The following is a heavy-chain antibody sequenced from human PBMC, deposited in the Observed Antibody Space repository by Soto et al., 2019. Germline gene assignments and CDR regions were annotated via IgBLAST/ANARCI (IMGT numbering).Heavy chain of an antibody. CDR1: GGTFSSYA. J-gene: IGHJ6*02. D-gene: IGHD3-3*01. Sequence: GASVKVSCKASGGTFSSYAISWVRQAPRQGLEWMGGIIPIFGTANYAQKFQGRVTITADESTSTAYMELSSLRSEDTAVYYCARDKSDFWSGYFPPTVPLYGMDVWGQGTTVTVSS. CDR3: ARDKSDFWSGYFPPTVPLYGMDV. CDR2: IIPIFGTA. V-gene: IGHV1-69*13.